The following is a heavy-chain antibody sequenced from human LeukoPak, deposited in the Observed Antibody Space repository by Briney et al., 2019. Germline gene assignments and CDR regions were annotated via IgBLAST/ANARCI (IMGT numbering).Heavy chain of an antibody. CDR1: GFTFNSYD. V-gene: IGHV3-33*01. Sequence: PGGSLRLSRAASGFTFNSYDMHWVRQAPGKGLEWVAIMWYDESSKYYADSVKGRFTISRDNSKNTLYLQMNSLRAEDTAVYYCARGLAVAGTGDAFDIWGQGTMVTVSS. D-gene: IGHD6-19*01. CDR3: ARGLAVAGTGDAFDI. CDR2: MWYDESSK. J-gene: IGHJ3*02.